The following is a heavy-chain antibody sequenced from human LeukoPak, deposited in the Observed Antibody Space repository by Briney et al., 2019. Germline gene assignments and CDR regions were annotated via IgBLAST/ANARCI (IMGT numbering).Heavy chain of an antibody. CDR2: IYTSGRT. CDR3: ARVTRPKEYYYYMDV. J-gene: IGHJ6*03. Sequence: SDTLSLTCTVSGGSISSYYWSWIRQPAGEGLEWIGRIYTSGRTNYNPSHKKRDTLSVDTSNNRFSLKPSSLTAADTAVYYCARVTRPKEYYYYMDVWGKGTTVTVSS. V-gene: IGHV4-4*07. CDR1: GGSISSYY.